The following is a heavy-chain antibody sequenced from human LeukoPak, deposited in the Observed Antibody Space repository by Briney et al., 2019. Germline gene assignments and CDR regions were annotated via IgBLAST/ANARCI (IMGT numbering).Heavy chain of an antibody. CDR3: AREYSTGFDP. CDR1: GFTFSRYW. V-gene: IGHV3-74*01. CDR2: INSDGSST. J-gene: IGHJ5*02. D-gene: IGHD2-15*01. Sequence: GGSLRLSCAASGFTFSRYWMHWVRQGPGKGLVWVSRINSDGSSTSYADSVKGRFAISRDNAKNTLYLQMNSLRAEDTAVYYCAREYSTGFDPWGQGTLVTVSS.